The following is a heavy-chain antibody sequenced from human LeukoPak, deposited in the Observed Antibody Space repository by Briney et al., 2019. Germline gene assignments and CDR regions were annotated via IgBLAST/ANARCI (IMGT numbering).Heavy chain of an antibody. Sequence: SVKVSCKASGGTFSSYAISWVLQAPGQGLEWMGGIIPIFGTANYAQKFQGRVTITTDESTSTAYMELSSLRSEDTAVYYCARVSTYGDYENYAFDIWGQGTMVTVSS. D-gene: IGHD4-17*01. CDR2: IIPIFGTA. CDR1: GGTFSSYA. J-gene: IGHJ3*02. CDR3: ARVSTYGDYENYAFDI. V-gene: IGHV1-69*05.